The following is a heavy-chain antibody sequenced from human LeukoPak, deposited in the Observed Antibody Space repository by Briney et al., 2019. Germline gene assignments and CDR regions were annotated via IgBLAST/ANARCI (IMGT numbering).Heavy chain of an antibody. CDR2: ISSNGGST. CDR3: ARVVYSGYDSPFVDY. D-gene: IGHD5-12*01. J-gene: IGHJ4*02. V-gene: IGHV3-64*01. Sequence: GGSLRLSCAASGFTFSSYAMHWVRQAPGKGLEYVSAISSNGGSTYYANSVKGRFTISRDNSKNTLYLQMGSLRAEDMAVYYCARVVYSGYDSPFVDYWGQGTLVTVSS. CDR1: GFTFSSYA.